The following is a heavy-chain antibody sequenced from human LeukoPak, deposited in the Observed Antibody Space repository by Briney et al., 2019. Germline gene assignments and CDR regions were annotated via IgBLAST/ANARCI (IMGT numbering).Heavy chain of an antibody. Sequence: ASVKVSCKASGYTFISYYIHWVRQAPGQGLEWMGWINPKSGGTKSPRKFQGRVTMTRDTSISTAYMEVSALRSDDTAVYYCARDRGTPDYSSSSLDFWGQGTLVTVSS. J-gene: IGHJ4*02. CDR3: ARDRGTPDYSSSSLDF. CDR2: INPKSGGT. D-gene: IGHD6-6*01. V-gene: IGHV1-2*02. CDR1: GYTFISYY.